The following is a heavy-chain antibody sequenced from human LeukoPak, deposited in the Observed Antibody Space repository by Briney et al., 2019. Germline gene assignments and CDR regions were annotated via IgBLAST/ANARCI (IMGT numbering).Heavy chain of an antibody. D-gene: IGHD6-13*01. CDR1: GFTFSSYA. V-gene: IGHV3-23*01. Sequence: GGSLRPSCAASGFTFSSYAMSWVRQAPGKGLEWVSAISGSGGSTYYADSMKGRFTISRDNSKNTLYLQMNSLRAEDTAVYYCALTSEQLDSYYYYYGMDVWGQGTTVTVSS. CDR3: ALTSEQLDSYYYYYGMDV. J-gene: IGHJ6*02. CDR2: ISGSGGST.